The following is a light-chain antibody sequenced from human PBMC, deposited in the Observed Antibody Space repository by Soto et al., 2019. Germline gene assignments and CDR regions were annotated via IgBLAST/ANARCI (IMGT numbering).Light chain of an antibody. J-gene: IGLJ1*01. V-gene: IGLV1-40*01. CDR1: DSNIGAGYD. Sequence: QSVLTQPPSVSGAPGQTVTISCTGSDSNIGAGYDVHWYQQLPGTAPKLLIYGNTNRPSGVPDRFSGSKSGTSASLAITGLQAEDEADYYCQSYDSSLSGYVFGTGTKLT. CDR2: GNT. CDR3: QSYDSSLSGYV.